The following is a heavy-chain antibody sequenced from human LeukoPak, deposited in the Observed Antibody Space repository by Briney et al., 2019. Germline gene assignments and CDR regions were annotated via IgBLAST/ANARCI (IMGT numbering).Heavy chain of an antibody. CDR2: IYPDDSDT. CDR1: EYSFPNYC. D-gene: IGHD6-19*01. J-gene: IGHJ4*02. V-gene: IGHV5-51*01. CDR3: ARLHSSGRSILEY. Sequence: GESLKISCKHSEYSFPNYCIGWVRQMPGKGLEWMGIIYPDDSDTRYSPSFQGQVTISADNSISTAYLQWSSLKASDTAMYYCARLHSSGRSILEYWGQGTLVTVSS.